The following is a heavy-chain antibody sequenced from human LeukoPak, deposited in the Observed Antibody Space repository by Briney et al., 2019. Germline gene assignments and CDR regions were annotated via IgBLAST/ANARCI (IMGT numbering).Heavy chain of an antibody. CDR2: ISYDGSNK. Sequence: PGRSLRLSCAASGFTFSSYGMHWVRQAPGKGLEWVAVISYDGSNKYYADSVKGRFTISRDNSKNTLYLQMNSLRAEDTAVYYCARGAAYCGGDCTAFDIWGQGTMVTVSS. J-gene: IGHJ3*02. V-gene: IGHV3-30*03. D-gene: IGHD2-21*02. CDR1: GFTFSSYG. CDR3: ARGAAYCGGDCTAFDI.